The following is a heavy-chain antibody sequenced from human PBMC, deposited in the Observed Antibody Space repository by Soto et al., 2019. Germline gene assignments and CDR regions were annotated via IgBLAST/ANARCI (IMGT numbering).Heavy chain of an antibody. J-gene: IGHJ4*02. CDR3: ARADDYTYRFDY. D-gene: IGHD4-4*01. V-gene: IGHV4-59*08. Sequence: PSETLSLTCTVSGGSISSYYWSWIRQPPGKGLEWIGYIYYSGSTNYNPSLKSRVTISLDTSKNQFSLNLSSVTSADTAVYYCARADDYTYRFDYWGQGTLVTVSS. CDR2: IYYSGST. CDR1: GGSISSYY.